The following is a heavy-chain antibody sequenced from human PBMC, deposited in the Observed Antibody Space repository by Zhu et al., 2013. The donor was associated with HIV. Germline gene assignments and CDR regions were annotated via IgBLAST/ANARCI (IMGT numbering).Heavy chain of an antibody. CDR1: GYTFTSYD. CDR3: ARGASWVDLVGYYYGMDV. Sequence: QVQLVQSGAEVKKPGASVKVSCKASGYTFTSYDINWVRQATGQGLEWMGWMNPNSGNTGYAQKFQGRVTMTRNTSISTAYMELSSLRSEDTAVYYCARGASWVDLVGYYYGMDVWGQGTTVTVSS. D-gene: IGHD2-15*01. V-gene: IGHV1-8*01. J-gene: IGHJ6*02. CDR2: MNPNSGNT.